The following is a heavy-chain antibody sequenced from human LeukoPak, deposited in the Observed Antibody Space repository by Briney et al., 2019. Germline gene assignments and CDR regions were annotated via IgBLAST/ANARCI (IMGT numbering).Heavy chain of an antibody. V-gene: IGHV4-59*01. D-gene: IGHD2-2*01. CDR3: ATLYRSSTSCYRWWFDP. CDR1: GGSISSYY. CDR2: IYYSGST. Sequence: PSETLSLTCTVSGGSISSYYWSWIRQPPGEGLEWIGYIYYSGSTNYNPSLKSRVTISVDTSKNQFSLKLSSVTAADTAVYYCATLYRSSTSCYRWWFDPWGQGTLVTVSS. J-gene: IGHJ5*02.